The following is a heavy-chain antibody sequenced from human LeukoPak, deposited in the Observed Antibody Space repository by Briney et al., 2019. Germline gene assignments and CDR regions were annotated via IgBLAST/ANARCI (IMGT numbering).Heavy chain of an antibody. CDR1: GFTFSSYS. D-gene: IGHD6-19*01. CDR2: ISSSSSYI. CDR3: ARGPSSGRGY. V-gene: IGHV3-21*01. Sequence: GGPLRLSCAASGFTFSSYSMNWVRQAPGKGLEWVSSISSSSSYIYYADSVKGRFTISRDNAKNSLYLQMNSLRAEDTAVYYCARGPSSGRGYWGQGTLVTVSS. J-gene: IGHJ4*02.